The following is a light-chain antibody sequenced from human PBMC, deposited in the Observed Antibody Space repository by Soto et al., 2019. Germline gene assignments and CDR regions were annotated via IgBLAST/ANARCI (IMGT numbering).Light chain of an antibody. V-gene: IGKV3-11*01. J-gene: IGKJ1*01. Sequence: EIVLTQAPATLSLSPGERATLPCRASQSISTFLAWYQQKPGQAPRLLIYGASTRATGIPARFSGSGSGTDFTLTISSLEPEDFAVYYCQQRSNWWTFGQGTKVDIK. CDR2: GAS. CDR3: QQRSNWWT. CDR1: QSISTF.